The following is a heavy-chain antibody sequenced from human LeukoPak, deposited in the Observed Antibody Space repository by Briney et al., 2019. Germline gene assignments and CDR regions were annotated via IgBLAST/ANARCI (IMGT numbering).Heavy chain of an antibody. CDR3: ASKYSSGWYEAFDI. CDR2: IYYSGST. CDR1: GGSISSYY. D-gene: IGHD6-19*01. J-gene: IGHJ3*02. V-gene: IGHV4-59*01. Sequence: PSETLSLTCTVSGGSISSYYWSWIRQPPGKGLVWIGYIYYSGSTNYNPSLKSRVTISVDTSKNQFSLKLSSVTAADTAVYYCASKYSSGWYEAFDIWGQGTMVTVSS.